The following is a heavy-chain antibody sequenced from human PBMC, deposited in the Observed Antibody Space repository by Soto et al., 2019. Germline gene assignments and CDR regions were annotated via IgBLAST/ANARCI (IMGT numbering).Heavy chain of an antibody. D-gene: IGHD2-15*01. Sequence: QVQLQESDPGLVKPSQTLSLTCTVSGGSISSGDYYWSWIRQPPGKGLEWIGYIYYSGSTYYNPSLKSRVTISVDTSKNQFSLKLSSVTAADTAVYYCAREVVAAYNWFDPWGQGTLVTVSS. J-gene: IGHJ5*02. CDR3: AREVVAAYNWFDP. CDR2: IYYSGST. V-gene: IGHV4-30-4*01. CDR1: GGSISSGDYY.